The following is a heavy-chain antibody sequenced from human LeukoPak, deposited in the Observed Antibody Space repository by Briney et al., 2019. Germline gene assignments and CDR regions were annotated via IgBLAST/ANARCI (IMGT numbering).Heavy chain of an antibody. D-gene: IGHD3-9*01. V-gene: IGHV3-23*01. CDR3: ARDLDWILFDY. J-gene: IGHJ4*02. Sequence: PGGSLRLSCAASGFIFTRHAMTWVRQAPGKGLEWVCTTGISSVNTLCADSVNGRFTISRDNAKNTLFLQMNSLSAEDTAVYYCARDLDWILFDYWGQGTLVTVSS. CDR2: TGISSVNT. CDR1: GFIFTRHA.